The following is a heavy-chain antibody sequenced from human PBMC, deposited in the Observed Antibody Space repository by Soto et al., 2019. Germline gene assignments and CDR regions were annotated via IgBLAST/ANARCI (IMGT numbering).Heavy chain of an antibody. D-gene: IGHD6-19*01. J-gene: IGHJ4*02. V-gene: IGHV1-69*13. CDR3: ARDGYSSGWFFDY. CDR1: GGTFSSYA. CDR2: IIPIFGTA. Sequence: GASVKVSCKASGGTFSSYAISWVRQAPGQGLEWMGGIIPIFGTANYAQKFQGRVTITADESTSTAYMELSSLRSEDTAVYYCARDGYSSGWFFDYWGQGTLVTVSS.